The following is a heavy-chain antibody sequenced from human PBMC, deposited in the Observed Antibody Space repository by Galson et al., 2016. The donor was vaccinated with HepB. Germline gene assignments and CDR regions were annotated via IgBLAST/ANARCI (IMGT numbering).Heavy chain of an antibody. J-gene: IGHJ4*02. CDR1: GGSVRGDSYY. V-gene: IGHV4-61*01. Sequence: APLSLTCTVSGGSVRGDSYYWSWIRQPPGKGLEWIGYIYNSGYTNYNPSLKSRVTISLATSKNQFSLKLTSVTAADTAVYYCASGRDYSSSSDFWGQGTLVTVSS. D-gene: IGHD6-6*01. CDR2: IYNSGYT. CDR3: ASGRDYSSSSDF.